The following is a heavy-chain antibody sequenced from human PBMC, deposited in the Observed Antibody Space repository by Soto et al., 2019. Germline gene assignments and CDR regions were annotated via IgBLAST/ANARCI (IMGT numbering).Heavy chain of an antibody. CDR1: GFSFSSYG. CDR3: AKERGYCSSEKCYYYGMDV. V-gene: IGHV3-30*18. CDR2: LSFDGRDK. Sequence: QVQLVESGGGVVQPERSLRLSCTASGFSFSSYGMHWVRQAPGKGLEWVAGLSFDGRDKYYADSVKGRFTISRDNSKSTLYLEMNSLRAEDTALYFCAKERGYCSSEKCYYYGMDVWGQGTTVIVSS. J-gene: IGHJ6*02. D-gene: IGHD2-2*01.